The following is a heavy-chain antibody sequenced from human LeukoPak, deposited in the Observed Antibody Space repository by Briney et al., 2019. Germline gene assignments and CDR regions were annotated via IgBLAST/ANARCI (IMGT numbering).Heavy chain of an antibody. Sequence: GASVKVSCKASGGTFSSYAISWVRQAPGQGLEWMGGIIPIFGTANYARKFQGRVTITADKSTSTAYMELSSLRSEDTAVYYCARSRITMVRERSLPRSAFDIWGQGTVVTVSS. V-gene: IGHV1-69*06. CDR2: IIPIFGTA. CDR1: GGTFSSYA. CDR3: ARSRITMVRERSLPRSAFDI. D-gene: IGHD3-10*01. J-gene: IGHJ3*02.